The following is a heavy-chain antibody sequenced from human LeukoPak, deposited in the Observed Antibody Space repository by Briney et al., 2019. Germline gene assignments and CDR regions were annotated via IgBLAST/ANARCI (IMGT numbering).Heavy chain of an antibody. V-gene: IGHV1-69*13. D-gene: IGHD3-10*01. CDR1: GGTFSSYA. Sequence: SVKVSCKASGGTFSSYAISRVRQAPGQGLEWMGGIIPIFGTANYPQKFQGRVTITADESTSTAYIELSSLRSEDTAVYYCARVKTFGEYYYYYYYMDVWGKGTTVTVSS. CDR3: ARVKTFGEYYYYYYYMDV. J-gene: IGHJ6*03. CDR2: IIPIFGTA.